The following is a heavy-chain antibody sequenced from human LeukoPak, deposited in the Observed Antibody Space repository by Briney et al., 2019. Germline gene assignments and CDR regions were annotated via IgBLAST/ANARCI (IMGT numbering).Heavy chain of an antibody. J-gene: IGHJ4*02. Sequence: GGSLRLSCAASGFTFSSYAMSWVRQAPGKGLEWVSAISGSGGTTYYADSVKGRFTIARDNAKNSVYLEMNSLRADDTAVYYCARSARLMKGVVEVTALDDWGQGTLVTVSS. CDR2: ISGSGGTT. V-gene: IGHV3-23*01. D-gene: IGHD3-3*01. CDR1: GFTFSSYA. CDR3: ARSARLMKGVVEVTALDD.